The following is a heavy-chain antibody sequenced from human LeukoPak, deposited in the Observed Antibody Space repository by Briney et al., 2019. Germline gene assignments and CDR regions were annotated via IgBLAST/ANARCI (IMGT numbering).Heavy chain of an antibody. CDR1: GGTFSSYA. CDR3: ALSGYGGFDY. CDR2: IIPIFGTA. J-gene: IGHJ4*02. V-gene: IGHV1-69*05. Sequence: EASVKVSCKASGGTFSSYAISWVRQAPGQGLEWMGGIIPIFGTANYAQKFQGRVTITTDESTSTAYMELSSLRSEDTAVYYCALSGYGGFDYWGQGTLVTVSS. D-gene: IGHD3-3*01.